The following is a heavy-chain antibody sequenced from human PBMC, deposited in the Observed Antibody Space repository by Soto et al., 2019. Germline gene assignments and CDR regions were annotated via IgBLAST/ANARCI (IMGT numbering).Heavy chain of an antibody. D-gene: IGHD3-22*01. V-gene: IGHV1-3*01. CDR2: INAGNGNT. J-gene: IGHJ4*02. Sequence: QVQLVQSGAEVKKPGASVKVSCKASGYTFTSYAMHWVRQAPGQRLEWMGWINAGNGNTKYSQKFQGRVTITRDTSASTASMELSRLRAEETAVYYCARGDYYDIPDYWGQGTLVTVSS. CDR1: GYTFTSYA. CDR3: ARGDYYDIPDY.